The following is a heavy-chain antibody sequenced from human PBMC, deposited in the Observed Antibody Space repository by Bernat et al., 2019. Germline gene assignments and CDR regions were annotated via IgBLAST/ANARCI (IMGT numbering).Heavy chain of an antibody. CDR2: IYTSGST. CDR3: ARELPTYCTNGVCYDWFDP. V-gene: IGHV4-4*07. D-gene: IGHD2-8*01. CDR1: GGSISSYY. J-gene: IGHJ5*02. Sequence: QVQLQESGPGLVKPSETLSLTCTVSGGSISSYYWSWIRQPAGKGLEWIGRIYTSGSTNYNPSLKSRVTMSVDTSKNQFSLKLSSVTAADTAVYYCARELPTYCTNGVCYDWFDPWGQGTLVTVSS.